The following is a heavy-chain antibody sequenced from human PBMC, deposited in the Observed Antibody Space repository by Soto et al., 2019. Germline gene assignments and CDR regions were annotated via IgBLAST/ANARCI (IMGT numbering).Heavy chain of an antibody. D-gene: IGHD2-15*01. Sequence: QVQLVESGGGVVQPGRSLRLSCAASGFTFSSYGMHWVRQAPGKGLEWVAVIWYDGSNKYYADSVKGRVTISRDNSKNSLYLQMNSVRAEDTAVYYCARDGYCSGGSCYSVPVFDYWGQGTLVTVSS. CDR3: ARDGYCSGGSCYSVPVFDY. CDR2: IWYDGSNK. CDR1: GFTFSSYG. V-gene: IGHV3-33*01. J-gene: IGHJ4*02.